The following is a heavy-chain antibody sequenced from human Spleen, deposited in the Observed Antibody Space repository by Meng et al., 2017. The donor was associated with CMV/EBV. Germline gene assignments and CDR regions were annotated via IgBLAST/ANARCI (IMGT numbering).Heavy chain of an antibody. CDR2: IKQDGSEK. CDR1: GFTIRDYS. J-gene: IGHJ4*02. D-gene: IGHD6-6*01. V-gene: IGHV3-7*01. Sequence: GESLKISCTASGFTIRDYSLTWVRQAPGKGLEWVANIKQDGSEKYYVDSVKGRFTISRDNAKNSLYLQMNSLRAEDTAVYYCARECGSSFCFDYWGQGTLVTVSS. CDR3: ARECGSSFCFDY.